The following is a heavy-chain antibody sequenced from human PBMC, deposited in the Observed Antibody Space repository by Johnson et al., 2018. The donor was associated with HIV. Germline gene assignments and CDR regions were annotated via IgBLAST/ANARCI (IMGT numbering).Heavy chain of an antibody. V-gene: IGHV3-7*01. CDR2: IKEDGSEK. J-gene: IGHJ3*02. CDR3: ASAGLDAFDI. Sequence: VQLVESGGGLVKPGGSLRLSCAASGITFSDYYMSWIRQAPGKGLEWVTNIKEDGSEKYYVDSVRGRFTISRENAKNSLYLQMNSLRAEDTAVYYCASAGLDAFDIWGQGTMVTVSS. CDR1: GITFSDYY.